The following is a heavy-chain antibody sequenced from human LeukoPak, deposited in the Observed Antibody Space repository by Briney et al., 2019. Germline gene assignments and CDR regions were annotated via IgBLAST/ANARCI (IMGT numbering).Heavy chain of an antibody. CDR3: ARGGSYGSGSKGWFDP. CDR1: GYTFTGYY. CDR2: INPNSGGT. J-gene: IGHJ5*02. V-gene: IGHV1-2*02. D-gene: IGHD3-10*01. Sequence: ASVKVSCKASGYTFTGYYMHWVRQAPGQGLEWMGWINPNSGGTNYAQKFQGRVTMTRDTSISTAYMELSGLRSDDTAVYYCARGGSYGSGSKGWFDPWGQGTLVTVSS.